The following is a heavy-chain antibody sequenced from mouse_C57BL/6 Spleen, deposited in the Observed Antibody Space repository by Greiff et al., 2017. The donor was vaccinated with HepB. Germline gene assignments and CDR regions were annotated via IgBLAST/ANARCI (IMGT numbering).Heavy chain of an antibody. CDR2: INPNNGGT. V-gene: IGHV1-26*01. CDR3: AREGLGGFDY. CDR1: GYTFTDYY. J-gene: IGHJ2*01. Sequence: VQLQQSGPELVKPGASVKISCKASGYTFTDYYMNWVKQSHGKSLEWIGDINPNNGGTSYNQKFKGKATLTVDKSSSTAYMELRSLTSEDSAVYYCAREGLGGFDYWGQGTTLTVSS. D-gene: IGHD3-1*01.